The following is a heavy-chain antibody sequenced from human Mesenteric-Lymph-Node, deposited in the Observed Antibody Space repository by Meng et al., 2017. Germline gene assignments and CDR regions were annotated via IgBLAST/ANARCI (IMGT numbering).Heavy chain of an antibody. J-gene: IGHJ4*02. Sequence: QVQLVESGGGVVQPGRSLRRTCAASGFTFSTHGMHWVRQAPGKGLAWVAVISYDGSNKYYADSVKGRFTISRDNSKNTVYVQMNSLRTEDTAVYYCANSMSTNTLPDYWGQGTLVTVSS. V-gene: IGHV3-30*18. D-gene: IGHD5-24*01. CDR1: GFTFSTHG. CDR2: ISYDGSNK. CDR3: ANSMSTNTLPDY.